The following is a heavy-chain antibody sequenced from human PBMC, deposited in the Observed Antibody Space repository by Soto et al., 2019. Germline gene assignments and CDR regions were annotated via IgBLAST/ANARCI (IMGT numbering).Heavy chain of an antibody. CDR2: IYYSGST. CDR1: GVSISSYY. CDR3: ARVKQLVLDY. D-gene: IGHD6-6*01. Sequence: SETLSLTCTVSGVSISSYYWSWIRQPPGKGLEWIGYIYYSGSTNYNPSLKSRVTISVDTSKNQFSLKLSSVTAADTAVYYCARVKQLVLDYWGQGTLVTVSS. V-gene: IGHV4-59*01. J-gene: IGHJ4*02.